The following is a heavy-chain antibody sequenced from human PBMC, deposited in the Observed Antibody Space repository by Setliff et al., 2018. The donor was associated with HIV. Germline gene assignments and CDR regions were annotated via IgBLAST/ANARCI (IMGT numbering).Heavy chain of an antibody. D-gene: IGHD6-13*01. J-gene: IGHJ5*02. Sequence: ASVKVSCKASGYTFTNYGISWVRQAPGQRLGWMGWISVYNGNTNYAQNLQGRVTMTTDRSTTTAYMELRSLRSDDTAAYYCARDAARRAAADTPVWFDPWGQGTRVTVS. CDR3: ARDAARRAAADTPVWFDP. CDR2: ISVYNGNT. CDR1: GYTFTNYG. V-gene: IGHV1-18*01.